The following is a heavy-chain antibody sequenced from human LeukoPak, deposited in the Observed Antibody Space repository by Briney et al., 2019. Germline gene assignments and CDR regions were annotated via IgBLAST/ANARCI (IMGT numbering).Heavy chain of an antibody. CDR2: ISSSSSYI. CDR1: GFTFSSYS. V-gene: IGHV3-21*01. CDR3: ARDSFYGDYAIQNYYYGMDV. Sequence: GRSLRLSCAASGFTFSSYSMNWVRQAPGKGLEWVSSISSSSSYIYYADSVKGRFTISRDNAKNSLYLQMNSLRAEDTAVYYCARDSFYGDYAIQNYYYGMDVWGQGTTVTVSS. J-gene: IGHJ6*02. D-gene: IGHD4-17*01.